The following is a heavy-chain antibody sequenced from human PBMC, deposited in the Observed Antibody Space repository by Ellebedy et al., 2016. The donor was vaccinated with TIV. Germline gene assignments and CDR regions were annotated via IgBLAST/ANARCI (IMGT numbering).Heavy chain of an antibody. CDR3: ARMDSSDYSAGSFDV. J-gene: IGHJ3*01. V-gene: IGHV2-70*04. CDR2: LDWDDDK. CDR1: GFSLTTHGMS. D-gene: IGHD3-22*01. Sequence: SGPTLVKPTQTLTLTCTFSGFSLTTHGMSVNWIRQPPGKALEWLARLDWDDDKFYATSLQTRLSISRDTTKNQVVLRVTHVDPGDTATYYCARMDSSDYSAGSFDVWGQGTMVTVSS.